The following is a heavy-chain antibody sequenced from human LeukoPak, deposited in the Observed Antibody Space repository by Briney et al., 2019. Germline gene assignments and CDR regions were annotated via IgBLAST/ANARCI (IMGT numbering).Heavy chain of an antibody. CDR2: IYTSGST. V-gene: IGHV4-4*07. D-gene: IGHD2-15*01. J-gene: IGHJ6*03. CDR3: AREVVVDAISPDYYYYMDV. CDR1: GGSISSYY. Sequence: SETLSLTCTVSGGSISSYYWSWIRQPAGKGLEWIGRIYTSGSTNYNPSLKSRVTMSVDTSKNQFSLKLSSVTAADTAVYYCAREVVVDAISPDYYYYMDVWGKGTTVTVSS.